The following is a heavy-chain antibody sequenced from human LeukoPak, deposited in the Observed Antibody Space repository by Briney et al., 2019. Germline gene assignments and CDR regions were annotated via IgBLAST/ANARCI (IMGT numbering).Heavy chain of an antibody. D-gene: IGHD3-3*02. CDR2: IRYDGSNK. Sequence: PGGSLRLSCAVSGFTFSSYGMHWVRQAPGKGLEWVAFIRYDGSNKYYEDSVKGRFTISRDDSKNTLYLEMNSLRPEDTALYYCAKDNGFILGAADYFFDYWGQGTLVTVSS. V-gene: IGHV3-30*02. J-gene: IGHJ4*02. CDR3: AKDNGFILGAADYFFDY. CDR1: GFTFSSYG.